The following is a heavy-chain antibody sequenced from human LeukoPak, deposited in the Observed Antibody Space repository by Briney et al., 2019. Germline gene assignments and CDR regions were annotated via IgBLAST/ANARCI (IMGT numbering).Heavy chain of an antibody. CDR1: GFTFSSNA. J-gene: IGHJ4*02. D-gene: IGHD2-15*01. Sequence: GGSLRLSCAATGFTFSSNAMSWVRQAPGKGLEWVSAVSGGGETTYYADSVKGRFAIFRDNSKNTLYLQMNSLRAEDTAVYYCSRGPVVRRIPHDYWGQGTLVTVSS. V-gene: IGHV3-23*01. CDR2: VSGGGETT. CDR3: SRGPVVRRIPHDY.